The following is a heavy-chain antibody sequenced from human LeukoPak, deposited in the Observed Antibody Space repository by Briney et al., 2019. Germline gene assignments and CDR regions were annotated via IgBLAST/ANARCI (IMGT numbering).Heavy chain of an antibody. CDR3: VKARGIQLWLPGDY. CDR2: ISSNGGST. D-gene: IGHD5-18*01. CDR1: GFTFSRYA. J-gene: IGHJ4*02. V-gene: IGHV3-64D*09. Sequence: GGSLRLSCSASGFTFSRYAMHWVRQAPEKGLEYASAISSNGGSTYYGDSVKGRFTISRDNSKNTLYLQMSSLRAEDTAVYYCVKARGIQLWLPGDYWGQGTLVTVSS.